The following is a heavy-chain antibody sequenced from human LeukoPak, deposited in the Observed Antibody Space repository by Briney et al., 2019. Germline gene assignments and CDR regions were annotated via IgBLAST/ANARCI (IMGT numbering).Heavy chain of an antibody. V-gene: IGHV3-23*01. Sequence: GGSLRLSCAASGFTFSSYAMSWVRQAPGKGLEWISAISGSGGSTYYADSVKGRFTISRDNSKNTLYLQMNSLRAEDTAIYYCARENPSGYYNRPIDYWGQGTLVTVSS. D-gene: IGHD3-22*01. CDR3: ARENPSGYYNRPIDY. CDR2: ISGSGGST. CDR1: GFTFSSYA. J-gene: IGHJ4*02.